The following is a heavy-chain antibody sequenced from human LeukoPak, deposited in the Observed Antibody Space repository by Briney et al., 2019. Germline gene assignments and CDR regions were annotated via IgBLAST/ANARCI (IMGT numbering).Heavy chain of an antibody. V-gene: IGHV4-59*01. D-gene: IGHD2-15*01. CDR3: ARGGGCSGGSCYLFDY. J-gene: IGHJ4*02. Sequence: SETLSLTCTVSGGSISSYYWSWIRQPPGKGLEWIGYIYYSGSTNYNPSLKSRVTISVDTSKNQFSLKLSSVTAADTAVYYCARGGGCSGGSCYLFDYWGQGTLVTVSS. CDR1: GGSISSYY. CDR2: IYYSGST.